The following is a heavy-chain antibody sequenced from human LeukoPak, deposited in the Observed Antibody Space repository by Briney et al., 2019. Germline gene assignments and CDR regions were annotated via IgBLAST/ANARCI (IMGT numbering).Heavy chain of an antibody. CDR1: GGSISSGDYY. J-gene: IGHJ4*02. CDR2: IYYSGST. D-gene: IGHD1-7*01. Sequence: SQTLSLTCTVSGGSISSGDYYWSWIRQPPGKGLEWIGYIYYSGSTSYNPSLKSRVTISVDTSKNQFSLKLSSVTAADTAVYYCARQTLELRYDYWGQGTLVTVSS. V-gene: IGHV4-30-4*08. CDR3: ARQTLELRYDY.